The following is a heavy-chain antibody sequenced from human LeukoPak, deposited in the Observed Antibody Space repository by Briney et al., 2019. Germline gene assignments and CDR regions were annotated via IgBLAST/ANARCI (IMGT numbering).Heavy chain of an antibody. Sequence: PSETLSLTCAVSGYSISSGYYWGWIRQPPGKGLEWIGSIYHSGSTYYNPSLKSRVTISVDTSKNQFSLKLSSVTAADTAVYYCARSSPGSGSFHFDYWGQGTLVTVSP. CDR1: GYSISSGYY. D-gene: IGHD3-10*01. CDR2: IYHSGST. V-gene: IGHV4-38-2*01. CDR3: ARSSPGSGSFHFDY. J-gene: IGHJ4*02.